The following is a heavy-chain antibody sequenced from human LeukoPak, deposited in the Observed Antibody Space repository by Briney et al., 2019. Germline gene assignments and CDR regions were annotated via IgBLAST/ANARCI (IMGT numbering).Heavy chain of an antibody. D-gene: IGHD6-25*01. CDR1: GGSCSGYY. CDR3: ARGYVSGSLGRGPNWFDP. Sequence: SETLSLXCAVYGGSCSGYYWSWIRQPPGKGLEWIGEINHSGSTNYNPSLKSRVTISVDTSKNQFSLKLSSVTAADTAVYYCARGYVSGSLGRGPNWFDPWGQGTLVTVSS. V-gene: IGHV4-34*01. J-gene: IGHJ5*02. CDR2: INHSGST.